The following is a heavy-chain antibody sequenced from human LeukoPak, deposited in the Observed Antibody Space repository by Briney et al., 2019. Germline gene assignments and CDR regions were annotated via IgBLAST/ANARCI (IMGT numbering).Heavy chain of an antibody. CDR3: ARLVRGFTYGFDTGFDY. V-gene: IGHV4-59*01. CDR1: GGSISSYY. J-gene: IGHJ4*02. CDR2: IYYSGST. Sequence: SETLSLTCTVSGGSISSYYWSWIRQPPGKGLGWIGYIYYSGSTNYNPSLKSRVTISVDTSKNQFSLKLSSVTAADTAVYYCARLVRGFTYGFDTGFDYWGQGTLVTVSS. D-gene: IGHD5-18*01.